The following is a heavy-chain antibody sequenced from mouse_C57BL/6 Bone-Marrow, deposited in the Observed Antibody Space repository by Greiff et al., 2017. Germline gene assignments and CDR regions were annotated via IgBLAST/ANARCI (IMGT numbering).Heavy chain of an antibody. CDR2: IYPNYGTT. CDR3: ARASYFSFDY. J-gene: IGHJ3*01. Sequence: EVQLVESGPELVKPGASVKISCKASGYSFTDYNMTWVKQSTGQSLEWIGVIYPNYGTTSYNQKFKGKATLTVDQSSSTAYMQLNSLTSEDSAVYDCARASYFSFDYWGQGTLVTVSA. CDR1: GYSFTDYN. D-gene: IGHD6-1*01. V-gene: IGHV1-39*01.